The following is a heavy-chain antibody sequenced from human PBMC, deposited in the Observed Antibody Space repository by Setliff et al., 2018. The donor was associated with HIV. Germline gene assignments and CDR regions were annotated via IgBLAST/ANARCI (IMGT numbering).Heavy chain of an antibody. CDR1: GGSISSYF. Sequence: KPSETLSLTCTVSGGSISSYFWSWIRQPPGKGLEWIGYIYTNGSTNYNPSLKSRVTISVDTSKNQFSLKLSSVTAADTAVYYCARDATSEGYMDVWGKGTTVTVSS. CDR3: ARDATSEGYMDV. CDR2: IYTNGST. V-gene: IGHV4-4*08. J-gene: IGHJ6*03.